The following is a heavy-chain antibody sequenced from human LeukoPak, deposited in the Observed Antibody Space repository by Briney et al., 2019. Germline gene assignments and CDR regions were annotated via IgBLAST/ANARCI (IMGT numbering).Heavy chain of an antibody. CDR3: ARHPRSLSGRGYFDY. D-gene: IGHD2-15*01. J-gene: IGHJ4*02. Sequence: SETLSLTCTVSGGSISSSSYYWGWIRQPPGTGLEWIGSIYYSGSTFYNPSLKSRVTISVDTSKNQFSLKLSSVTAADTAVYYCARHPRSLSGRGYFDYWGQGTLVTVSS. CDR2: IYYSGST. V-gene: IGHV4-39*01. CDR1: GGSISSSSYY.